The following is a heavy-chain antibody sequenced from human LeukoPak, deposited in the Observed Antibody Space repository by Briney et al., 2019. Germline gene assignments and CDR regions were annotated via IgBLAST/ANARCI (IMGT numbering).Heavy chain of an antibody. D-gene: IGHD1-26*01. J-gene: IGHJ4*02. CDR1: GFTFSTYA. CDR2: ISYHGSNK. CDR3: AREEGYTGTYSVDY. Sequence: PGGSLRLSCAASGFTFSTYAIHWVRQGPGKGLEWVAVISYHGSNKYYADSVKGRFTISRDNSKNTVYLQMNSLRAEDTAVYYCAREEGYTGTYSVDYWVQGTLVTVSS. V-gene: IGHV3-30-3*01.